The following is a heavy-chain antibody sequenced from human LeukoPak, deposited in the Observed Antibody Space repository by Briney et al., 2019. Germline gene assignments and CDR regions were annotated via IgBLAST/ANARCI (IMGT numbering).Heavy chain of an antibody. V-gene: IGHV3-23*01. D-gene: IGHD6-19*01. CDR2: ITGSGGST. CDR3: TKDLRYSSGWTI. J-gene: IGHJ3*02. Sequence: GGSLRLSCAASGFTFSSYAMSWVRQAPGKGLEWVSAITGSGGSTYYADSVKGRFTISRDNSKNTLYLQMNSLRAEDTAIYYCTKDLRYSSGWTIWGQGTMVTVSS. CDR1: GFTFSSYA.